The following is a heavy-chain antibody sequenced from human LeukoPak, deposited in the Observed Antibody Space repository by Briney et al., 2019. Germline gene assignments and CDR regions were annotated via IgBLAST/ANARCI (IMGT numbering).Heavy chain of an antibody. V-gene: IGHV3-23*01. CDR3: AKGQASVTYKYFFDY. Sequence: GGSLRLSCAASGFTSSSYAMSWVRQTPGTGLNWVSTVSGNGGSTHYADSVKGRFTISRDNSKNTLYLQLNSLRAEDTAVYYCAKGQASVTYKYFFDYWGQGTLVTVSS. D-gene: IGHD4-17*01. CDR1: GFTSSSYA. CDR2: VSGNGGST. J-gene: IGHJ4*02.